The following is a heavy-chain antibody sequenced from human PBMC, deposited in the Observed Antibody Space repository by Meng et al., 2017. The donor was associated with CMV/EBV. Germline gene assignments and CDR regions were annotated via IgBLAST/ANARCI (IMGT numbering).Heavy chain of an antibody. Sequence: GGSLRLSCAASGFTFSSYDMHWVRQAPGKGLEWVAVISYDGSKKYYADSVKGRPTISRDNAKNTLYLQMNSLRAEDTAVYYCAREYGSGRYNGGLYYYGMDVWGQGTTVTVSS. CDR3: AREYGSGRYNGGLYYYGMDV. D-gene: IGHD3-10*01. CDR1: GFTFSSYD. CDR2: ISYDGSKK. V-gene: IGHV3-30-3*01. J-gene: IGHJ6*02.